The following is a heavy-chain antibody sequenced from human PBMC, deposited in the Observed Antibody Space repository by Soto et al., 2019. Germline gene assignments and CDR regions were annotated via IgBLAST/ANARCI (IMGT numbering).Heavy chain of an antibody. CDR3: ARGGTYSRLIIGDWFDP. D-gene: IGHD6-13*01. CDR2: ISYTGNT. V-gene: IGHV4-59*01. CDR1: RGSISHYY. Sequence: SETLSLTCTVSRGSISHYYWSCIRQPPGKGLEWIGYISYTGNTNYNPSLKSRVTMSVDTSKNQFSLKLSSVTAADTAVYYCARGGTYSRLIIGDWFDPWGRGILVTVSS. J-gene: IGHJ5*02.